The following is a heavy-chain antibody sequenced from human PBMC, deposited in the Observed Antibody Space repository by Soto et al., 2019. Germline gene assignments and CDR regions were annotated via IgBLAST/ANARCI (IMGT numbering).Heavy chain of an antibody. CDR1: GCSISSSNW. J-gene: IGHJ3*02. Sequence: QVQLQESGPGLMKPSGTLSLTCAVSGCSISSSNWWCWVREPPRKGLEWIGEIYHSGSTNYNPYLKIRGTLSVDQSKNQFPLNLSSVTAAATAVYYCAREPGVKKTGNACDIWGQGTMATVSS. CDR3: AREPGVKKTGNACDI. CDR2: IYHSGST. V-gene: IGHV4-4*02. D-gene: IGHD7-27*01.